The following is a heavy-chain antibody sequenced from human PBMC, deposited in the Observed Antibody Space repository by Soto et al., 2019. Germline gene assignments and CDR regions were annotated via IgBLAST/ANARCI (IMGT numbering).Heavy chain of an antibody. CDR3: AKGYSSSWWFDP. CDR1: GFTFSSYG. Sequence: GGSLRLSCAASGFTFSSYGMHWVRQAPGKGLEWVAVISYDGSNKYYADSVKGRFTISRDNSKNTLYLQMNSLRAEDTAVYYCAKGYSSSWWFDPWGQGTLVTVSS. CDR2: ISYDGSNK. V-gene: IGHV3-30*18. D-gene: IGHD6-13*01. J-gene: IGHJ5*02.